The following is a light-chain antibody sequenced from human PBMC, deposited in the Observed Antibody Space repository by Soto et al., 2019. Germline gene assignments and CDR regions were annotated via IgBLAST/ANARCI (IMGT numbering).Light chain of an antibody. CDR1: QGISSS. CDR3: QQLDSYPPYT. V-gene: IGKV1-9*01. Sequence: IQLTQSPSSLSASVGDRVTITCRASQGISSSLAWYQQKPGKAPELLIYAASTLQSGVPSRFSGSGSGTDFTLTISSLQPEEVATYYCQQLDSYPPYTFGHGTQLEIK. J-gene: IGKJ2*01. CDR2: AAS.